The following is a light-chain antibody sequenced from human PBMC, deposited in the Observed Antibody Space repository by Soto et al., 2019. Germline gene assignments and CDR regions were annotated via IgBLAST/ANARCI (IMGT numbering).Light chain of an antibody. CDR3: QSYDSSRSPLYV. Sequence: QSVLTQPPSVSGAPGRRVAISCTCSSSNIGAGYDVHWYQHLPGTAPKLLIYANNNRPSGVPDRFSGSKSGTSASLAITGLQAEDEADYYCQSYDSSRSPLYVFGTGTKVTVL. CDR1: SSNIGAGYD. V-gene: IGLV1-40*01. CDR2: ANN. J-gene: IGLJ1*01.